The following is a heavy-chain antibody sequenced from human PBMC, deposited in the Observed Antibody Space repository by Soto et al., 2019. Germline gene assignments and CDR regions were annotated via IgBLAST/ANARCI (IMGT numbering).Heavy chain of an antibody. V-gene: IGHV1-2*02. CDR3: ARGPQLGLPPSDY. CDR2: INPDTGDT. J-gene: IGHJ4*02. D-gene: IGHD1-1*01. Sequence: SSVKVACNTSGFTFPSYYIHWVRQAPGQGLEWMGWINPDTGDTKYAQRFQGRVALTSDTSINTAYMDLSRLRPDDTAVFYRARGPQLGLPPSDYWGQGTLVTVSS. CDR1: GFTFPSYY.